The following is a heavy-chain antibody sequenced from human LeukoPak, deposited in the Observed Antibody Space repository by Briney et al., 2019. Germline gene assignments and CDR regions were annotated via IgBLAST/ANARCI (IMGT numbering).Heavy chain of an antibody. Sequence: SETLSLTCTVSGGSISSYYWSWIRQPPGKGLEWIGYIYYSGSTNYNPSLKSRVTISVDTSKNQFSPKLSSVTAADTAVYYCARSYGDYGCYDYWGQGTLVTVSS. J-gene: IGHJ4*02. V-gene: IGHV4-59*08. D-gene: IGHD4-17*01. CDR3: ARSYGDYGCYDY. CDR2: IYYSGST. CDR1: GGSISSYY.